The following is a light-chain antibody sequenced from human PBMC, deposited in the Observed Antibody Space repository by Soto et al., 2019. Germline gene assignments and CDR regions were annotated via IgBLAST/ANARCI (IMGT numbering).Light chain of an antibody. CDR2: GNS. CDR3: QSYDSSLSAYV. Sequence: QAVVTQPPSVSGAPGQRVTISCTGSSSNIGAGYDVHWYQQLPGTAPKLLIFGNSNRPSGVPDRFSGSKSGTSSSLAITGLQAEDEAEYYCQSYDSSLSAYVFGTGTKVTVL. V-gene: IGLV1-40*01. J-gene: IGLJ1*01. CDR1: SSNIGAGYD.